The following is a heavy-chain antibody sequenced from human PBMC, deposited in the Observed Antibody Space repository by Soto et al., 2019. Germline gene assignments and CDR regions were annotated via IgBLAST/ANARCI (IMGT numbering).Heavy chain of an antibody. V-gene: IGHV4-31*03. D-gene: IGHD3-22*01. Sequence: QVQLQESGPGLVKPSQTLSLTCTVSGGSISSGGYYWSWIRQHPGKGLEWIGYIYYSGSTYYNPSLKSRVTISGDTSQNHFSLKLSSATAADTAVYYGAGVGLPNYDESSGPVDYWGQGTLVTVSS. CDR2: IYYSGST. J-gene: IGHJ4*02. CDR1: GGSISSGGYY. CDR3: AGVGLPNYDESSGPVDY.